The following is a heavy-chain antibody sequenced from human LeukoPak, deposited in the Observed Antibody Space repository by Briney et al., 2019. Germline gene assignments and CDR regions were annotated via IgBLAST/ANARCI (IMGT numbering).Heavy chain of an antibody. V-gene: IGHV1-69*13. J-gene: IGHJ6*02. CDR1: GYTFTSYY. CDR2: IIPIFGTA. Sequence: ASVKVSCKASGYTFTSYYMHWVRQAPGQGLEWMGGIIPIFGTANYAQKFQGRVTITADESTSTAYMELSSLRSEDTAVYYCARHPDYGMDVWGQGTTVTVSS. CDR3: ARHPDYGMDV.